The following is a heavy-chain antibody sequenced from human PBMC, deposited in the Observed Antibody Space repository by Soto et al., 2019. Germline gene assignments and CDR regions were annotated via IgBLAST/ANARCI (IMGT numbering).Heavy chain of an antibody. CDR2: IIPMFGTP. D-gene: IGHD3-10*01. J-gene: IGHJ4*02. CDR1: GGTFSNHA. CDR3: ARGVYGSGSYYNDY. V-gene: IGHV1-69*01. Sequence: QVQLVQSGAEVKKPGSSVKVSCKASGGTFSNHAISWVRQAPGQGLEWMGGIIPMFGTPNYAQKLQGRVTITADESTSTAYMELSSLKSEDTAVYYCARGVYGSGSYYNDYWGQGTPVTVSS.